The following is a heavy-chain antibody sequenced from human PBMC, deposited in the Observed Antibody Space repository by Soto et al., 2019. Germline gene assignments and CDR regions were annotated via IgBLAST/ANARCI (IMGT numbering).Heavy chain of an antibody. CDR3: TKDRPWTGVGVIAT. CDR2: IRSRGGGGTA. CDR1: GLPFGDAW. V-gene: IGHV3-15*01. Sequence: LVESGGGLVNPGGSLRLSCVASGLPFGDAWMTWVRQAPGKGPEWVGLIRSRGGGGTADYAAPVKGRFILSRDDSKNTVYLQMNSLKTEDTAVYYCTKDRPWTGVGVIATWGQGTVVTVSS. J-gene: IGHJ3*01. D-gene: IGHD2-21*01.